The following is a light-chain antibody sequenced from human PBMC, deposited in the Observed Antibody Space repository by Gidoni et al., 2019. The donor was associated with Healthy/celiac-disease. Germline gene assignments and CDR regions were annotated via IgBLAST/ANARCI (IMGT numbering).Light chain of an antibody. CDR3: QQSDSTSRIT. Sequence: DIQMTQSPSSLSASVGDRVTITCRASQSISSYLNWYQQKPGKSPKLLIYAASSLQSGVPSRFSGSGSGTDFTRTSSSLQPEDFATYYCQQSDSTSRITFGQGTRLEIK. V-gene: IGKV1-39*01. CDR2: AAS. CDR1: QSISSY. J-gene: IGKJ5*01.